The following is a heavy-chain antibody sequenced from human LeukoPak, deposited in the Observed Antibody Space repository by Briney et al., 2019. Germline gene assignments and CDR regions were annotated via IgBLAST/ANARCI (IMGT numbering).Heavy chain of an antibody. D-gene: IGHD3-10*01. Sequence: PGGSLRLSCAASGFTFSGYDMSWVRQAPGKGLGWVSAISGSGGSTYYADSVKGRFTISRDNSKNTLYLQMNSLRAEDTAVYYCAQVLGRGYFIYNPNLDVWGQGTTVTVSS. CDR1: GFTFSGYD. CDR2: ISGSGGST. CDR3: AQVLGRGYFIYNPNLDV. V-gene: IGHV3-23*01. J-gene: IGHJ6*02.